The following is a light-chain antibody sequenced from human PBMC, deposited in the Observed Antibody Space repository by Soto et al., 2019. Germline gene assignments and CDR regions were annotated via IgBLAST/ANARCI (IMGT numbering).Light chain of an antibody. Sequence: IVLTQSPGTLSLSPGERATLSCRASQSVGSNYLAWYQQTPGQAPRLLIHGASTRATGIPDRFSGSGSGTDFTLTLSRLESEDSAVYYCHQYASSPLTFGQGTRLEIK. CDR2: GAS. V-gene: IGKV3-20*01. J-gene: IGKJ5*01. CDR3: HQYASSPLT. CDR1: QSVGSNY.